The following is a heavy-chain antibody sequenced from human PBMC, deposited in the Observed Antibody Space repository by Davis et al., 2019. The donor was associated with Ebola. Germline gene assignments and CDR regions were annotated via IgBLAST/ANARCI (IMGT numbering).Heavy chain of an antibody. V-gene: IGHV3-7*03. D-gene: IGHD2-2*01. CDR2: IKEDGSAT. CDR1: GVMFSSYW. CDR3: ARDAVPAAQDY. J-gene: IGHJ4*02. Sequence: GESLKISCAASGVMFSSYWMSWVRQAPGKGLEWVANIKEDGSATNYVDSGKGRFTISRDNAKNSLYLQMNSLRAEDTAIYYCARDAVPAAQDYWGQGTLITVSS.